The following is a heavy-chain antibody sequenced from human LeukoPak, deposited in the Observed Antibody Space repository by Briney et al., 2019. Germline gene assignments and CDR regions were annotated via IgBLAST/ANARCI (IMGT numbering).Heavy chain of an antibody. V-gene: IGHV1-18*01. J-gene: IGHJ5*02. CDR1: VYTFTSYG. Sequence: ASVKVSCKASVYTFTSYGISWVRQAPAQGLVWMGWISAYNGNTNYAQKLQGRVTMTTDTSTSTAYMELRSLRSDDTAVYYCARDLFGNPNWFDPWGQGTLVTVSS. D-gene: IGHD1-14*01. CDR2: ISAYNGNT. CDR3: ARDLFGNPNWFDP.